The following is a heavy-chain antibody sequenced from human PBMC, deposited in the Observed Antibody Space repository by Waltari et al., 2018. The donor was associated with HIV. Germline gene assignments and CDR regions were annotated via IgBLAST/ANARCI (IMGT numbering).Heavy chain of an antibody. J-gene: IGHJ4*02. D-gene: IGHD3-16*01. CDR3: AIGHYDDF. CDR1: GFSSYIMW. V-gene: IGHV3-7*01. CDR2: MKTDDYDK. Sequence: EGQVTESGGGLVQPGGSLRLSCVASGFSSYIMWTNWVRQAPGKGLGWVANMKTDDYDKNYVDSVKGRFTISMSRAPSKNVVFLQMNSLRVEDTGVYYCAIGHYDDFRGQGTLVTVSS.